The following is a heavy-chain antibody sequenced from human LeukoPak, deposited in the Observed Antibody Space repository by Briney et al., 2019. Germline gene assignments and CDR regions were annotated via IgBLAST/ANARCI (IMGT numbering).Heavy chain of an antibody. D-gene: IGHD5-12*01. CDR2: INSDGSST. CDR3: AKRGRYSGYDKAFDY. Sequence: GGSLRLSCAASGFTFSSYWMHWVRQAPGKGLVWVSRINSDGSSTSYADSVKGRFTISRDNAKNTLYLQMNSLRAEDTAVYYCAKRGRYSGYDKAFDYWGQGTLVTVSS. J-gene: IGHJ4*02. CDR1: GFTFSSYW. V-gene: IGHV3-74*01.